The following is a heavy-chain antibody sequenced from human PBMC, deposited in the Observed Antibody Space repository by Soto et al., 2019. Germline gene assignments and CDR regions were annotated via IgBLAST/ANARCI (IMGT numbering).Heavy chain of an antibody. CDR1: GGSISSYY. CDR2: IYYSGST. V-gene: IGHV4-59*01. J-gene: IGHJ5*02. CDR3: ARSPVTVLRFLEWLPNWFDP. Sequence: SETLSLTCTVSGGSISSYYWSWIRQPPGKGLEWIGYIYYSGSTNYNPSLKSRVTISVDTSKNQFSLKLSSVTAADTAVYYCARSPVTVLRFLEWLPNWFDPWGQGTLVTVSS. D-gene: IGHD3-3*01.